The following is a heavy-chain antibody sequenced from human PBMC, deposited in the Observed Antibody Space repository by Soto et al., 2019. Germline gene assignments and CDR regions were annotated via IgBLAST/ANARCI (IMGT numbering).Heavy chain of an antibody. CDR2: INHSGST. CDR1: GGSFSGYY. V-gene: IGHV4-34*01. J-gene: IGHJ5*02. Sequence: QVQLQQWGAGLLKPSETLSLTCAVYGGSFSGYYWSWIRQPPGKGLEWIGEINHSGSTNYNPSLKSRVTISVDTSKKQFSLKLSSVTAADTAVYYCARGRYSYDSSGYYNWFDPWGQGTLVTVSS. D-gene: IGHD3-22*01. CDR3: ARGRYSYDSSGYYNWFDP.